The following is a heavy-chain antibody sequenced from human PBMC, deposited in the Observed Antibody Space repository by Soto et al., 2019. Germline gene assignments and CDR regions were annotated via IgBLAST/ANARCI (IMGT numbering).Heavy chain of an antibody. J-gene: IGHJ6*03. CDR1: GGSISSYY. CDR3: ARGLLRYFDWLPTHTLAYYYYYMDV. D-gene: IGHD3-9*01. Sequence: SETLSLTCTVSGGSISSYYWSWIRQPPGKGLEWIGYIYYSGSTNYNPSLKSRVTISVDTSKNQFSLKLSSVTAADTAVYYCARGLLRYFDWLPTHTLAYYYYYMDVWGKGTTVTVSS. V-gene: IGHV4-59*01. CDR2: IYYSGST.